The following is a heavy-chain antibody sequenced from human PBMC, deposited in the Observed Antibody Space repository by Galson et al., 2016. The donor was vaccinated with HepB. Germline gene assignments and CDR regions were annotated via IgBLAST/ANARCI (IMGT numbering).Heavy chain of an antibody. J-gene: IGHJ4*02. CDR1: GDSINFDVYY. D-gene: IGHD4-11*01. Sequence: SETLSLTCSVSGDSINFDVYYWYWGWLRQYPGKGLEWIGTIPHTGAIYSNSSLKSRLTISIDRSRNEFSLDLSSVTAADTAVYFCARRSYSNSIDSWGQGILVTVSS. V-gene: IGHV4-39*01. CDR3: ARRSYSNSIDS. CDR2: IPHTGAI.